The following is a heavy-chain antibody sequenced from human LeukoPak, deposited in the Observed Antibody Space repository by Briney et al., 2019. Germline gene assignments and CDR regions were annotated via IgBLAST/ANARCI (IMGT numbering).Heavy chain of an antibody. Sequence: PSETLSLTCTVSGGSIGTYYWSWIRQPPGKGLEWIGYIYYNGHTDYNPSLRSRVTISVHTSKNQFSLKLSSVTAADTAVYYCVRENYYYYYMDVWGKGTTVTISS. CDR3: VRENYYYYYMDV. J-gene: IGHJ6*03. V-gene: IGHV4-59*01. CDR1: GGSIGTYY. CDR2: IYYNGHT.